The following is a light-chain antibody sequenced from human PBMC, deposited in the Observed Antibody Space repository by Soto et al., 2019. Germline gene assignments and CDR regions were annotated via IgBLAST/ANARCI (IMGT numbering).Light chain of an antibody. CDR1: QGIGNY. Sequence: DIQMTQSPSSLSSSVGDIFTITCRASQGIGNYLAWYQQRPGKVPKLLIYAASTLQSGVPSRFSGSGSGPDFTLTISSLQPEDVATYYCQKYDHAPLTFGGGTKVDIK. J-gene: IGKJ4*01. CDR3: QKYDHAPLT. V-gene: IGKV1-27*01. CDR2: AAS.